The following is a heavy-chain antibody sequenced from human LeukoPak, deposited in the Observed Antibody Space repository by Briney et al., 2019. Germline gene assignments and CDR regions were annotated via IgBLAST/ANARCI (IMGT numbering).Heavy chain of an antibody. V-gene: IGHV1-2*02. D-gene: IGHD6-13*01. CDR2: TNPNSGGT. CDR1: GYTFTGYY. CDR3: ARGKQQLAKYFQH. J-gene: IGHJ1*01. Sequence: ASVKVSCKASGYTFTGYYMHWVRQAPGQGLEWMGWTNPNSGGTNYAQKFQGRVTMTRDTSISTAYMELSRLRSDDTAVYYCARGKQQLAKYFQHWGQGTLVTVSS.